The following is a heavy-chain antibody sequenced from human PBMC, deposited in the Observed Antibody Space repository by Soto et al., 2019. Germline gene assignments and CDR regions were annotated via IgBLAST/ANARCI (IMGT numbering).Heavy chain of an antibody. Sequence: QVQLQESGPGMVKPSQTLSLTCTVSGGCISSGGYYWSWIRQHPGKGLEWIGYIYYSGSTYYNPSLKSRVTISVDTSKNQFSLKLSSVTAADTAAYYCARDRSHPVLYGMDVWGQGTTVTVSS. CDR1: GGCISSGGYY. J-gene: IGHJ6*02. CDR2: IYYSGST. D-gene: IGHD2-8*01. CDR3: ARDRSHPVLYGMDV. V-gene: IGHV4-31*03.